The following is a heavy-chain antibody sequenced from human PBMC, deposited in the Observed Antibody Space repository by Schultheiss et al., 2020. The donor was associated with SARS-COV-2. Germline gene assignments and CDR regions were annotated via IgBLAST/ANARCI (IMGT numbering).Heavy chain of an antibody. D-gene: IGHD6-13*01. CDR2: INSDGSST. CDR3: GRVKAAAGTWYYYYGMDV. CDR1: GFTFSSYW. J-gene: IGHJ6*02. V-gene: IGHV3-74*01. Sequence: GESLKISCAASGFTFSSYWMHWVRQAPGKGLVWVSRINSDGSSTSYADSVKGRFTISRDNAKNTLYLQRNSLRAGETAVYYGGRVKAAAGTWYYYYGMDVWGQGTTVTVSS.